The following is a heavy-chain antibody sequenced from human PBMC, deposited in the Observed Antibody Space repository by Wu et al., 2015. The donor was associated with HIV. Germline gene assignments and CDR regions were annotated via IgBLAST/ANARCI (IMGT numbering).Heavy chain of an antibody. Sequence: QVQLVQSETEMKKPGASLKVSCKASGYTFSAYDINWVRQAPGQGLEWVGWMNPNSGNTGYPQKFQGRVTMTRDTSISTAYMELGSLKSEDTAVYYCARAASFFYDKHGYYRNWYFDVWGRGTLVAVSS. CDR2: MNPNSGNT. CDR1: GYTFSAYD. V-gene: IGHV1-8*01. CDR3: ARAASFFYDKHGYYRNWYFDV. D-gene: IGHD3-22*01. J-gene: IGHJ2*01.